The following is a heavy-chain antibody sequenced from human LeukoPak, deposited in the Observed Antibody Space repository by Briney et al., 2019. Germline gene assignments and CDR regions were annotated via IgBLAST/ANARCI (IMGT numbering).Heavy chain of an antibody. CDR2: INPNSGGT. CDR1: GYTFTGYY. Sequence: ASVKVSCKGSGYTFTGYYMHWVGQAPAQGLEGMGWINPNSGGTNYAQKFQGRVTMTMYRSISKAYMELKRLRHSDDSVYYFSRDPPGYCSCGSCYCLLFDYWGQGTLVTVSS. J-gene: IGHJ4*02. D-gene: IGHD2-15*01. V-gene: IGHV1-2*02. CDR3: SRDPPGYCSCGSCYCLLFDY.